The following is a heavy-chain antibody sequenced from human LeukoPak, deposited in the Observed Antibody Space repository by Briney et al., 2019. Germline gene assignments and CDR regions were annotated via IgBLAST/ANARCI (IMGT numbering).Heavy chain of an antibody. D-gene: IGHD1-7*01. CDR2: INHSGST. CDR1: GGSFSGYY. J-gene: IGHJ4*02. CDR3: ASQTGTTSGSLY. Sequence: SETPSLTCAVYGGSFSGYYWSWIRQPPGKGLQWIGEINHSGSTNYNPSLKSRVTISVDTSKNQFSLKLSSVTAADTAVYYCASQTGTTSGSLYWGQGTLVTVSS. V-gene: IGHV4-34*01.